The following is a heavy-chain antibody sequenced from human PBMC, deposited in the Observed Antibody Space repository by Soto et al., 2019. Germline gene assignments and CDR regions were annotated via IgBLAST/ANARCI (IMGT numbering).Heavy chain of an antibody. CDR1: GGSVRGGTYY. J-gene: IGHJ4*02. Sequence: TLSLTCTVSGGSVRGGTYYWSWIRQPPGKGLESIGYIYYTGSTNYNPSLKSRVTISVDTSKNQFSLKLTSVTAADTAVYYCARGAGVATIEGFFDYWGRGTLVTVSS. CDR3: ARGAGVATIEGFFDY. V-gene: IGHV4-61*01. D-gene: IGHD5-12*01. CDR2: IYYTGST.